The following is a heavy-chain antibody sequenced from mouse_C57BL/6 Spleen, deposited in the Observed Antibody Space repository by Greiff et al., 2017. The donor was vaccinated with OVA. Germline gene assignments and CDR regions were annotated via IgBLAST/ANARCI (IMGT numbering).Heavy chain of an antibody. V-gene: IGHV1-50*01. Sequence: QVQLQQPGAELVKPGASVKLSCKASGYTFTSYWMQWVKQRPGQGLEWIGEIDPSDSYTNYNQKFKGKATLTVDTSSSTAYMQLSSLTSVDSAVYYCARRGFTTVVSYYWYFDGGGTGTTVTVSS. CDR3: ARRGFTTVVSYYWYFDG. CDR1: GYTFTSYW. CDR2: IDPSDSYT. D-gene: IGHD1-1*01. J-gene: IGHJ1*03.